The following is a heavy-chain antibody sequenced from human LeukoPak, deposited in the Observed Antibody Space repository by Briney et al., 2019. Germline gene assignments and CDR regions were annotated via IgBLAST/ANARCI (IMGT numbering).Heavy chain of an antibody. J-gene: IGHJ4*02. D-gene: IGHD3-22*01. CDR3: AKYYYDRSVGPFDY. CDR2: IYPDDSDT. Sequence: GESLKISCKGSGYSFREYWIGWVRQMPGKGLEWMGIIYPDDSDTRYSPSFQGQVIISADKSINTAYLQWSSLKTSDTAMYYCAKYYYDRSVGPFDYWGQGTLVTVSS. V-gene: IGHV5-51*01. CDR1: GYSFREYW.